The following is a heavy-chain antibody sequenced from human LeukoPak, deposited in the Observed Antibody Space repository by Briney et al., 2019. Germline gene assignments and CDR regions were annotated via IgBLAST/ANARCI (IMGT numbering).Heavy chain of an antibody. CDR1: GFTFSSYW. J-gene: IGHJ4*02. V-gene: IGHV3-7*01. D-gene: IGHD2-15*01. Sequence: GGSLRLSCAASGFTFSSYWMSWVRQAPGKGLEWVANIKQDGSEKYYVDSVKGRFTISRDNAKNSLYLQMNSLRAEHTAVYYCARDWDIVVVVAATTVGYWGEGTLVTVSS. CDR3: ARDWDIVVVVAATTVGY. CDR2: IKQDGSEK.